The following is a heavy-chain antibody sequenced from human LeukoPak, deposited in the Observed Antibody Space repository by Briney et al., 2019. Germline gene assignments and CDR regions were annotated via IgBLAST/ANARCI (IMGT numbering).Heavy chain of an antibody. CDR3: ARANFLYCSSSTFLFDY. CDR2: INPNDGDT. J-gene: IGHJ4*02. CDR1: GYTFTDYY. V-gene: IGHV1-2*02. Sequence: ASVKVSCKASGYTFTDYYMHWVRQAPGQGFEWLGWINPNDGDTNYAQKFQGRVTMTRDTSISTAHMEVIRLRSDDTAVYYCARANFLYCSSSTFLFDYWGQGTLVTVSS. D-gene: IGHD2-2*01.